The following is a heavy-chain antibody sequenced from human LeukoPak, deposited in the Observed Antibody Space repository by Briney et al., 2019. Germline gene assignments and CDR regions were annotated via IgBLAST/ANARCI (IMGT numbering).Heavy chain of an antibody. J-gene: IGHJ4*02. CDR1: GYSISSGYY. CDR2: IYHSGST. Sequence: SETLSLTCTVSGYSISSGYYWGWIRQPPGKGLEWIGSIYHSGSTYYNPSLKSRVTISVDTSKNQFSLKLTSVTAADTAVYYCARAYYYGSGSYGLDYWGQGTLVTVSS. CDR3: ARAYYYGSGSYGLDY. V-gene: IGHV4-38-2*02. D-gene: IGHD3-10*01.